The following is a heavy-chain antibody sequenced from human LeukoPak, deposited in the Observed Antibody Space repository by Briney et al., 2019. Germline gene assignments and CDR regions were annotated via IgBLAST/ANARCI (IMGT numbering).Heavy chain of an antibody. Sequence: GGSLRLSCAASGFAVSSNYMSWVRQPPGKGLEWVSVISGSGGSTYYADSVKGRFTISRDNSKDTLYLQMNSLRAEDTAVYYCAKEVVVVAAFDYWGQGTLVTVSS. D-gene: IGHD2-15*01. CDR1: GFAVSSNY. CDR3: AKEVVVVAAFDY. J-gene: IGHJ4*02. V-gene: IGHV3-23*01. CDR2: ISGSGGST.